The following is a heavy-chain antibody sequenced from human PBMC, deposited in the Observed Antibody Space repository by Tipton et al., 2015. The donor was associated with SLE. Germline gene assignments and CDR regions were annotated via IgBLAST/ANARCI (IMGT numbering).Heavy chain of an antibody. CDR2: ISWDGSRT. D-gene: IGHD1-14*01. CDR1: GFTFADYT. J-gene: IGHJ4*02. Sequence: SLRLSCAASGFTFADYTMRWVRQAPGKGLEWVSLISWDGSRTYYADSLKGRFTVSRDNSKNSLYLQMNSLRTDDTALYYCAIGDGITDGFDYWGQGTLVTVSS. CDR3: AIGDGITDGFDY. V-gene: IGHV3-43*01.